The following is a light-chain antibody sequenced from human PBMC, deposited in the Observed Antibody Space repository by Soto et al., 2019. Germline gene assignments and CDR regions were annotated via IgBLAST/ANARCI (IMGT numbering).Light chain of an antibody. J-gene: IGLJ2*01. CDR1: SSYVGVYYY. CDR3: GSYTSSNTLEMV. Sequence: QSVLTQPASVSGSPGQSITISCTGTSSYVGVYYYVSWFQQHPGKAPKLMIYDVSKRPSGVSNRFSGSMSGNTASLTISGLQAEAEARYYCGSYTSSNTLEMVFGGGTKVTVL. CDR2: DVS. V-gene: IGLV2-14*03.